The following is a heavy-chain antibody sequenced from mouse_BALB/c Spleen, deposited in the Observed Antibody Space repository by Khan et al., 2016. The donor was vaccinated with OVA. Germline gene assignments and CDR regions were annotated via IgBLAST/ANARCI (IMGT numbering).Heavy chain of an antibody. CDR1: GYTFTSYG. CDR2: INTYTGAP. Sequence: QIQLVQSGPELKKPGETVKISCKASGYTFTSYGMNWVKQSPGKALRWMGWINTYTGAPTYTDDFKGRFAFSLESSASTSYLMINNLKNEDTATYFCARPPYFSYALDYWGQGTSGTVSS. D-gene: IGHD2-10*01. J-gene: IGHJ4*01. V-gene: IGHV9-3-1*01. CDR3: ARPPYFSYALDY.